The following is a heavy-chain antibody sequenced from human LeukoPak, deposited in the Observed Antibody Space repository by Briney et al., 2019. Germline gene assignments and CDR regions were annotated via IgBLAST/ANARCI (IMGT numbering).Heavy chain of an antibody. CDR3: AREQVAASDYYYYGMDV. CDR2: IYYSGST. Sequence: SQTLSLTCTVSGGSISSGDYYWSWIRQPPGKGLEWIGYIYYSGSTYYNPSLKSRVAISLDTSKNQFSLKLSSVTAADTAVYYCAREQVAASDYYYYGMDVWGQGTTVTVSS. CDR1: GGSISSGDYY. V-gene: IGHV4-30-4*01. D-gene: IGHD2-15*01. J-gene: IGHJ6*02.